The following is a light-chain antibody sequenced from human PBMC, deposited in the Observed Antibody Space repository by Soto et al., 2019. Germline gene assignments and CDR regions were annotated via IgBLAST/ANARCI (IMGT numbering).Light chain of an antibody. Sequence: EIVLTQSPATLSLSPGERATLSCRASQSVSSYLAWYQQKPGQAPRLLIYDASNRATGIPARFSCSGYGTDFTLTISSLEPDDFAVYYCQQRSDWPSTFGGGTKVQIK. CDR3: QQRSDWPST. CDR1: QSVSSY. CDR2: DAS. J-gene: IGKJ4*01. V-gene: IGKV3-11*01.